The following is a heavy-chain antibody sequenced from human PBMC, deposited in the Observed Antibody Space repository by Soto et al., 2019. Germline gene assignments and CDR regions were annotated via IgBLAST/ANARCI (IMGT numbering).Heavy chain of an antibody. D-gene: IGHD2-2*02. Sequence: SETLSLTCTVSGGSISSGNYYWSRIRQHPGKGLEWIGYIYYSGSTYYNPSLKSRVSMSVDTSKNHFSLQLTSVTAADTAVYYCARVRVCSSANCYTGPFDPWGQGTLVTVSS. J-gene: IGHJ5*02. V-gene: IGHV4-31*03. CDR2: IYYSGST. CDR3: ARVRVCSSANCYTGPFDP. CDR1: GGSISSGNYY.